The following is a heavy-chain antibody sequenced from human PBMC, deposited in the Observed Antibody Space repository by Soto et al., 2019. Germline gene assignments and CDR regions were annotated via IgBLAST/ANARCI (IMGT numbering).Heavy chain of an antibody. Sequence: SETLSLTCTVSGGSISSGGYSWSWIRQPPRKGLEWIGYIYHSGSTYYNPSLRSRATISVDTSKNQFSLKLTSVTAADTAVYYCARDLNFAADGNGSGSAPGGKGTLVPVSS. J-gene: IGHJ5*02. D-gene: IGHD1-1*01. CDR1: GGSISSGGYS. CDR2: IYHSGST. CDR3: ARDLNFAADGNGSGSAP. V-gene: IGHV4-30-2*05.